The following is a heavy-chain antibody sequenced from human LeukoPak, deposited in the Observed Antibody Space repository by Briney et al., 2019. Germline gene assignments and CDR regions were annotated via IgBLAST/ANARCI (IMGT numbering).Heavy chain of an antibody. CDR1: GFTFDTYP. Sequence: GGSLRLSCAAAGFTFDTYPMNWVRQAPGRGLEWISYISSNRDTIYYAASVKGRFTISRDNARNSLYLQMNSLTAEDTAVYYCARDPYSGAYGDTYYYYMDVWGKGTTVTISS. D-gene: IGHD1-26*01. J-gene: IGHJ6*03. CDR3: ARDPYSGAYGDTYYYYMDV. V-gene: IGHV3-48*04. CDR2: ISSNRDTI.